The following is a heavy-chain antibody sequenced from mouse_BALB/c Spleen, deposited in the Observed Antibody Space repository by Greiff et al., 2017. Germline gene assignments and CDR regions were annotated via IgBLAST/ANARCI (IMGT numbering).Heavy chain of an antibody. J-gene: IGHJ4*01. CDR3: ARGTAPRAMDY. V-gene: IGHV1-54*01. D-gene: IGHD1-2*01. CDR2: INPGSGGT. Sequence: QVQLQQSGAELVRPGTSVKVSCKASGYAFTNYLIAWVKQRPGQGLEWIGVINPGSGGTNYNEKFKGKATLTTDKSSSTSYMQLSSLTSDDSAVYSCARGTAPRAMDYWGQGTSVTVSS. CDR1: GYAFTNYL.